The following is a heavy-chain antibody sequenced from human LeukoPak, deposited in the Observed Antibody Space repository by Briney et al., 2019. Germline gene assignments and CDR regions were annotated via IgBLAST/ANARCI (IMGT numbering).Heavy chain of an antibody. CDR3: NQLVDS. V-gene: IGHV3-23*01. D-gene: IGHD6-13*01. J-gene: IGHJ4*02. Sequence: GGSLRLSCAASGFVFRSYAMNWVRQAPGKGLEWVSGFSASGANTYYADSVKGRFTISRDNSGSMLFLQMTSLRGDDTAVVGKNQLVDSWGQGTLVTVSS. CDR1: GFVFRSYA. CDR2: FSASGANT.